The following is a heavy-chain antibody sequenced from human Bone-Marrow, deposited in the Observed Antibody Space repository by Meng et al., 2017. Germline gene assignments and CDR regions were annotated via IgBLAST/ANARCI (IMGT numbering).Heavy chain of an antibody. D-gene: IGHD4-17*01. CDR1: GGSFSGYY. V-gene: IGHV4-34*01. CDR3: ARGRVTTVTTPNWYFDL. J-gene: IGHJ2*01. CDR2: INHSGST. Sequence: QVQLKPRGAGMLEASETLSLTCAVYGGSFSGYYWGWIRQPPGKGLEWIGEINHSGSTNYNPSLKSRVTISVATSKNQFSLKLSSVTAADTAVYYCARGRVTTVTTPNWYFDLWGRGTLVTVSS.